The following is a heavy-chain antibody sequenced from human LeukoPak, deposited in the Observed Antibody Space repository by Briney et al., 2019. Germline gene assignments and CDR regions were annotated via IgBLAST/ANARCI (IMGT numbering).Heavy chain of an antibody. CDR3: ARGEDPHSLFLSYYFDY. Sequence: PSASVKVSCTASGYTFTGYYMHWVRQAPGQGLEWMGRINPNSGGTNYAQKFQGRVTMTRDTSISTAYMELSRLRSDDTAVYYCARGEDPHSLFLSYYFDYWGQGTLVTVSS. J-gene: IGHJ4*02. CDR2: INPNSGGT. CDR1: GYTFTGYY. D-gene: IGHD1-26*01. V-gene: IGHV1-2*06.